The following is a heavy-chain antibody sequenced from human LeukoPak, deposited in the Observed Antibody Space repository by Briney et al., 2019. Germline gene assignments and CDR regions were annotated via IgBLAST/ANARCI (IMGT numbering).Heavy chain of an antibody. CDR2: IYYSGST. CDR3: ARLHRGEEAFDI. J-gene: IGHJ3*02. V-gene: IGHV4-59*01. CDR1: GGSISSYY. Sequence: SETLSLTCTVSGGSISSYYWSWIRQSPGKGLEWIGYIYYSGSTNYNPSLKSRVTISVDTSKNQFSLKLSSVTTADTAVYYCARLHRGEEAFDIWGQGAMVTVSS.